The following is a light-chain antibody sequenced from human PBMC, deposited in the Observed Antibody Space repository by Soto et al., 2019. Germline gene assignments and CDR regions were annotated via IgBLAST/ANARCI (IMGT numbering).Light chain of an antibody. Sequence: DIEMSQCPHPLSASVGDGVTITCRPTQGMSSYLNGYQQKPGKAPKLLIYAVSSLQSGVPSRFSGSGSGTDFTLTISSLKAEDVTTYYCQQCYSPINFGQGTRLAIK. CDR1: QGMSSY. CDR2: AVS. J-gene: IGKJ5*01. CDR3: QQCYSPIN. V-gene: IGKV1-39*01.